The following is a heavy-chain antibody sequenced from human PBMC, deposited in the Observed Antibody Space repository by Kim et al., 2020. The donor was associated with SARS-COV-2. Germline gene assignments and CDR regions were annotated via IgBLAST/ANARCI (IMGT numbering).Heavy chain of an antibody. CDR2: T. D-gene: IGHD1-7*01. Sequence: TRYSPSFQGQVTISADKSISTAYLQWSSLKASDTAMYYCARQNYRGVGDYWGQGTLVTVCS. CDR3: ARQNYRGVGDY. J-gene: IGHJ4*02. V-gene: IGHV5-51*01.